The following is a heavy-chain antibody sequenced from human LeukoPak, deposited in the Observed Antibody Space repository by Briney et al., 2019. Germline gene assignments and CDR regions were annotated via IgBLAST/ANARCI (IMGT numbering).Heavy chain of an antibody. V-gene: IGHV1-2*02. Sequence: ASVKVSCKASGYIFNDYYIHWVRQAPGQGLEWMGWINPKRGGTKYVQKFQGRVTMTSDTSISTVYMEVSRLRSDDTAVYYCAREPGSGPKNWYFDLWGRGTLVTVSS. CDR1: GYIFNDYY. CDR2: INPKRGGT. D-gene: IGHD6-19*01. J-gene: IGHJ2*01. CDR3: AREPGSGPKNWYFDL.